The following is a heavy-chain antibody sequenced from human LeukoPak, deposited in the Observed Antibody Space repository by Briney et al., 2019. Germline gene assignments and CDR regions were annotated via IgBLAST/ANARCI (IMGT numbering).Heavy chain of an antibody. J-gene: IGHJ4*02. CDR3: AKDRTYSSSWYLEFDY. V-gene: IGHV3-23*01. Sequence: PGGSLRLSCAASGFTFSSYAMSWVRQAPGKGLEWVSAISGSGGSTYYADSVKGRFTVSRDNSKNTLYLQMNSLRAEDTVVYYCAKDRTYSSSWYLEFDYWGQGTLVTVSS. CDR1: GFTFSSYA. D-gene: IGHD6-13*01. CDR2: ISGSGGST.